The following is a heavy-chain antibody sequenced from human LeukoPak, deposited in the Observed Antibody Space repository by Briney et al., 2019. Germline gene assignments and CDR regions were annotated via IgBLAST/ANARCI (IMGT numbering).Heavy chain of an antibody. V-gene: IGHV4-34*01. D-gene: IGHD3-9*01. CDR1: GGSFSGYY. J-gene: IGHJ6*03. Sequence: SETLSLTCAVYGGSFSGYYWSWIRQPPGKGLEWIGEINHSGSTNYNPSFKSRVTISVDTSKNQFSLKLSSVTAADTAVYYCARSINYYYYYYMDVWGKGTTVTVSS. CDR3: ARSINYYYYYYMDV. CDR2: INHSGST.